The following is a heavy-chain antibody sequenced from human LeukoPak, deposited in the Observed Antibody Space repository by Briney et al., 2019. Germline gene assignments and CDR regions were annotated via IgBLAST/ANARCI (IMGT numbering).Heavy chain of an antibody. Sequence: SVKVSCKASGRPFSSYAISWVRQAPGQGLEWMGGIIPIFGTANYAQKFQGRVTLTADESTSTAYMGLSSLRSEDTAVYYCARDRDSSGWYPRNDAFDIWGQGTMVTVSS. CDR1: GRPFSSYA. CDR2: IIPIFGTA. V-gene: IGHV1-69*13. CDR3: ARDRDSSGWYPRNDAFDI. J-gene: IGHJ3*02. D-gene: IGHD6-19*01.